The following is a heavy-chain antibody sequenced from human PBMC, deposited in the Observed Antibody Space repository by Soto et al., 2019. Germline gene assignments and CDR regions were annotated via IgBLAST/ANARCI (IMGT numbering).Heavy chain of an antibody. CDR3: VKDGSSGWPYFYDMDV. J-gene: IGHJ6*02. CDR2: IAFTGSAT. D-gene: IGHD6-19*01. Sequence: GGSLRLSCATSGFTFHDYAMSWVRQAPGKGLEWVSAIAFTGSATYYADSVKGRFTISRDNSKNIVYLQMNSLRVDDTAVYYCVKDGSSGWPYFYDMDVWGQGTTVTVSS. CDR1: GFTFHDYA. V-gene: IGHV3-23*01.